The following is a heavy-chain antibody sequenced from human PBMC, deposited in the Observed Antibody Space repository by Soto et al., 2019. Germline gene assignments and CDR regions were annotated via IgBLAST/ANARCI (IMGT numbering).Heavy chain of an antibody. D-gene: IGHD6-19*01. CDR1: GLSITDSEMG. V-gene: IGHV2-26*01. J-gene: IGHJ5*02. CDR2: IDSSGEK. Sequence: QVTLKESGPVLVKPTETLTLRCTVSGLSITDSEMGVSWIRQPPGQPLEWLAHIDSSGEKSYRTFLKSRLAISKDTSKCLIVRIMTTMDPADTATYYCARRHLAVAVSPWFDAWGQGIPVTVSS. CDR3: ARRHLAVAVSPWFDA.